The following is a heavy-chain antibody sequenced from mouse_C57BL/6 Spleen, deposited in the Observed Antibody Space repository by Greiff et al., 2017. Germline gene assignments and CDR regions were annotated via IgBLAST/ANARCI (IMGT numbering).Heavy chain of an antibody. CDR2: IDPETGGT. CDR3: TRAFYYAMDY. J-gene: IGHJ4*01. CDR1: GYTFTDYE. Sequence: VQLQQSGAELVRPGASVTLSCKASGYTFTDYEMHWVKQTPVHGLEWIGAIDPETGGTAYNQKFKGKAILTADKSSSTAYMELRSLTSEDSAFYYCTRAFYYAMDYWGQGTSVTVSS. V-gene: IGHV1-15*01.